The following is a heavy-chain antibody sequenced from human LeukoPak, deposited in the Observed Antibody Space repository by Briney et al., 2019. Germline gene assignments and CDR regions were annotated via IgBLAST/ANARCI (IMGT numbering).Heavy chain of an antibody. V-gene: IGHV4-34*01. CDR3: ARGLPPSGYGDYGAIDY. CDR2: INHSGST. CDR1: GGSFSGYY. Sequence: ESSETLSLTCAVYGGSFSGYYWSWIRQPPGKGLEWIGEINHSGSTNYNPSLKSRVTISVDTSKNQFSLKLSSVTAADTAVYYCARGLPPSGYGDYGAIDYWGQGTLVTVSS. D-gene: IGHD4-17*01. J-gene: IGHJ4*02.